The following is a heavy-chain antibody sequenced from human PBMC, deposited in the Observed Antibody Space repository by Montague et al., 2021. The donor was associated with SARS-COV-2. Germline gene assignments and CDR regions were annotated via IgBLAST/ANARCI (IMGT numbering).Heavy chain of an antibody. Sequence: PALVKPTQTLTLTCTFSGFSLSTSGMCVSWIRQPPGKALEWLTRIDWDDDKYYSTSLKTRLTISKDTSKNQVVLTMTNMDPVDTATYYCARIQATENAFDIWGQGTMVTVSS. CDR3: ARIQATENAFDI. J-gene: IGHJ3*02. CDR2: IDWDDDK. CDR1: GFSLSTSGMC. V-gene: IGHV2-70*11. D-gene: IGHD5-12*01.